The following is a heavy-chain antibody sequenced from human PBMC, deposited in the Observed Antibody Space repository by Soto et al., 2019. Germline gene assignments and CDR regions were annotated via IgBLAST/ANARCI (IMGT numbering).Heavy chain of an antibody. CDR1: GGSISGHY. V-gene: IGHV4-59*11. J-gene: IGHJ4*02. D-gene: IGHD6-19*01. CDR3: ARVGSSGWSPDY. Sequence: SETLSLTCTVSGGSISGHYWTWIRQPPGKELEWIGYIFYSGVTNYNPSLKSRVTLSVDTSKNQFSLNLRSVTAEDTALYYCARVGSSGWSPDYWGRGTLVTVSS. CDR2: IFYSGVT.